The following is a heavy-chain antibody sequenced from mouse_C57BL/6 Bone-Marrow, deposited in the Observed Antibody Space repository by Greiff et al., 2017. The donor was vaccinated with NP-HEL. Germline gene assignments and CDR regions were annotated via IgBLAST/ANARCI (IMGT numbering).Heavy chain of an antibody. V-gene: IGHV1-69*01. Sequence: QVQLQQPGAELVMPGASVKLSCKASGYTFTSYWMHWVKQSPGQGLEWIGEIDPSDSYTNYNQKFKGKSTLTVDKYSSTAYMQLSSLTSEDSAVYYCARRYYYGSSYPYWYFDVWGTGTTVTVSS. CDR2: IDPSDSYT. CDR3: ARRYYYGSSYPYWYFDV. CDR1: GYTFTSYW. D-gene: IGHD1-1*01. J-gene: IGHJ1*03.